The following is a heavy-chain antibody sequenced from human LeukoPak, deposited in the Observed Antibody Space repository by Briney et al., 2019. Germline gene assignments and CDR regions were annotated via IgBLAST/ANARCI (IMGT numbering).Heavy chain of an antibody. CDR3: ARDSEGVFDY. J-gene: IGHJ4*02. V-gene: IGHV4-4*07. CDR1: GGSISSYY. CDR2: IYSSGIT. D-gene: IGHD3-16*01. Sequence: SETLSLTCTVPGGSISSYYWSWIRQPAGEGLEWIGRIYSSGITNYHPSVKSRVIMSVDTSKNQFSLKVTSVTAADTAVYYCARDSEGVFDYWGQGTLVTVSS.